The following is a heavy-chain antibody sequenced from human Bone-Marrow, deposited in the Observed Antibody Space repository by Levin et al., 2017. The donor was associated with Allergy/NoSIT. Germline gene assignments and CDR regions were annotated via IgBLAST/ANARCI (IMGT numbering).Heavy chain of an antibody. V-gene: IGHV4-59*01. CDR3: ARDEAAKYDILTRYYNHGDDFNY. J-gene: IGHJ4*02. CDR2: ISDSGGT. Sequence: SETLSLTCTVSGGPISSYYWSWIRQPPGKGLEWIGYISDSGGTNYNPSLKSRVTISVDTSKNQFSLKLSSVTAADTAVYYCARDEAAKYDILTRYYNHGDDFNYWGQGTLVTVSS. CDR1: GGPISSYY. D-gene: IGHD3-9*01.